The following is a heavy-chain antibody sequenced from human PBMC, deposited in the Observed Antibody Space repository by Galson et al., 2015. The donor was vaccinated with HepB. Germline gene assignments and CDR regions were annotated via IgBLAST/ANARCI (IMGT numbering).Heavy chain of an antibody. CDR3: ARDIQLGVPTASWYSDY. V-gene: IGHV1-69*13. CDR2: IIPIFGTA. Sequence: SVKVSCKASGGTFSSYAISWVRQAPGQGLEWMGGIIPIFGTANYAQKFQGRVTITADESTSTAYMELSSLRSEDTAVYYCARDIQLGVPTASWYSDYWGQGTLVTVSS. D-gene: IGHD5-18*01. J-gene: IGHJ4*02. CDR1: GGTFSSYA.